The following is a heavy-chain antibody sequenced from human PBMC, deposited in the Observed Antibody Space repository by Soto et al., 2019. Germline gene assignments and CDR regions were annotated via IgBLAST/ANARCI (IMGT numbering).Heavy chain of an antibody. Sequence: QVQLVQSGAEVKKPGASVKVSCKASGYTFTSYGISWVRQAPGQGLEWMGWISAYNGNTNYAQKLQGRVTMTTDTSTSTACMELRSLRSDDTAVYYCAGDPSVPAAQNWFDPWGQGTLVTVS. V-gene: IGHV1-18*01. CDR2: ISAYNGNT. CDR1: GYTFTSYG. J-gene: IGHJ5*02. D-gene: IGHD2-2*01. CDR3: AGDPSVPAAQNWFDP.